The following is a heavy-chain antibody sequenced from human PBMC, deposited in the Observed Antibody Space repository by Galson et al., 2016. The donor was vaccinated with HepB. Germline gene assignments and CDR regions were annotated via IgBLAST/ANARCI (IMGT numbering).Heavy chain of an antibody. CDR1: GASLSSDY. V-gene: IGHV4-59*13. Sequence: SETLSLTCTVSGASLSSDYWSWIRQFPGKGLEYIGYIYSTGSAHYNPSLKSRVTMSVDTAENKLSLKLDSVTAADTAIYYCVGGVAFYSTSSGSTDWFDPWGQGTLVTVSS. CDR2: IYSTGSA. CDR3: VGGVAFYSTSSGSTDWFDP. D-gene: IGHD6-6*01. J-gene: IGHJ5*02.